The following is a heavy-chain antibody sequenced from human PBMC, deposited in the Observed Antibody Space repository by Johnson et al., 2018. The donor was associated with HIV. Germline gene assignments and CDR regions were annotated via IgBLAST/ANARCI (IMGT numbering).Heavy chain of an antibody. Sequence: QVQLVESGGGVVQPGGSLRLSCAASGFTFSSYAMHWVRQAPGKGLEWVAVIWYDGSNKYYADSVKGRFTISRDDSKNTLYLQMNSLKTEDTAVYYCAREQATLFFRASGAAFNIWGQGTTVTVSS. CDR2: IWYDGSNK. CDR1: GFTFSSYA. J-gene: IGHJ3*02. CDR3: AREQATLFFRASGAAFNI. V-gene: IGHV3-33*08. D-gene: IGHD3-3*01.